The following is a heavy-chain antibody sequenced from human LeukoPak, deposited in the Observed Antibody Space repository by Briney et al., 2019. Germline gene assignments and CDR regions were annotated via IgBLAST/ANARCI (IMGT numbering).Heavy chain of an antibody. V-gene: IGHV3-23*01. CDR3: ATSGYSGYDRPS. CDR1: GFTFGSHA. CDR2: IGYSAGT. D-gene: IGHD5-12*01. Sequence: PGGSLRLSCVASGFTFGSHAMAWVRQAPGKGLEWVSVIGYSAGTNYADSVKGRFTISRDNSKNALYLQMDSLRAEDTAVYYCATSGYSGYDRPSWGQGTLVTV. J-gene: IGHJ5*02.